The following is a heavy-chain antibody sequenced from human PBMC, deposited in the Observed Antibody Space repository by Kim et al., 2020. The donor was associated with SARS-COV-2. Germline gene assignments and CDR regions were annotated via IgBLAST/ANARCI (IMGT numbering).Heavy chain of an antibody. Sequence: YADYVEGRFTISRDNAKNSLYLQMSSLRAEDTAVYYGARAVRRGDWYFDLWGRGTLVTVSS. D-gene: IGHD3-10*01. CDR3: ARAVRRGDWYFDL. J-gene: IGHJ2*01. V-gene: IGHV3-11*06.